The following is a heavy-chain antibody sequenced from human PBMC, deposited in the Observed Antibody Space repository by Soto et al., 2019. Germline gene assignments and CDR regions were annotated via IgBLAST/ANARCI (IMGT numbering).Heavy chain of an antibody. CDR2: IYSGGTT. Sequence: EVQLVESGGGLVQPGGSLRLSCAASGFTVRSNYMTWVRQAPGKGLEWVSNIYSGGTTSYADSVKGRFTISRDNSKNTLFHQMNSLRDDDSAVYYCASGASGNYRWGQGTLVTVSS. V-gene: IGHV3-66*01. J-gene: IGHJ4*02. CDR3: ASGASGNYR. D-gene: IGHD3-10*01. CDR1: GFTVRSNY.